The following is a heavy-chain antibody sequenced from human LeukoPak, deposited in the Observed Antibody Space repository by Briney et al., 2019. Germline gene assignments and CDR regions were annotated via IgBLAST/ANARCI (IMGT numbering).Heavy chain of an antibody. CDR3: ARDASRGYSGYEGDAFDI. D-gene: IGHD5-12*01. J-gene: IGHJ3*02. V-gene: IGHV4-4*07. Sequence: SETLSLTCTVSGGSISSYYWSWIRQPAGKGLEWIGRIYTSGSTNSNPSLKSRVTMSVDTSKNQFSLKLRSVTAADTAVYYCARDASRGYSGYEGDAFDIWGQGTMVTVSS. CDR2: IYTSGST. CDR1: GGSISSYY.